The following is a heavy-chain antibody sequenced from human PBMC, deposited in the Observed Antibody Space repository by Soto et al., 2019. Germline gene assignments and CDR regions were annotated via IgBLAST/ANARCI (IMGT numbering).Heavy chain of an antibody. D-gene: IGHD6-19*01. CDR2: INAGNGNT. CDR1: GDSFTSYA. CDR3: ARVSGWYFLDY. Sequence: GASVKLSCKACGDSFTSYAMHCVRQAPGQRLEWMGWINAGNGNTKYSQKFQGRVTITRDTSASTVYMELSSLRSEDTAVYYCARVSGWYFLDYWGQGTLVTVSS. V-gene: IGHV1-3*01. J-gene: IGHJ4*02.